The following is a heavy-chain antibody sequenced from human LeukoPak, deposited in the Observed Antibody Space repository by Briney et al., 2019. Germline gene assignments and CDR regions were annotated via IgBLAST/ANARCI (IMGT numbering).Heavy chain of an antibody. CDR3: AKDGSWSCTD. V-gene: IGHV3-30*02. J-gene: IGHJ4*02. CDR1: GFTFSSSA. Sequence: GGSLRLSCGASGFTFSSSAMHWVRQGPGKGLEWVAYIAHHGNNKYYADSVKGRFTIFRDNSKGSLYLQMNSLRADDTAVYYCAKDGSWSCTDWGQGTLVRVSS. CDR2: IAHHGNNK. D-gene: IGHD2-8*02.